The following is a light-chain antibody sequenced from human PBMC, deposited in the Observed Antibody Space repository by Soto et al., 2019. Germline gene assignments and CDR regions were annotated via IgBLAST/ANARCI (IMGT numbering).Light chain of an antibody. Sequence: EIVLTQSPGTLSLSPGERATLSCRASQSVSSSYLAWYQQKPGQAPRPLIYGASSTAIGIPDRFSVSGSGTDFTLTISRLEPEDFAVYYCQQYGSSPWTFGQGTKVEIK. CDR3: QQYGSSPWT. CDR2: GAS. J-gene: IGKJ1*01. CDR1: QSVSSSY. V-gene: IGKV3-20*01.